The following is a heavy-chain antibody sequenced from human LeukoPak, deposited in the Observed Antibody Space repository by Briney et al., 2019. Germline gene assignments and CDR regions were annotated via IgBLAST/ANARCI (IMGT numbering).Heavy chain of an antibody. CDR3: ARGLWSVDLNH. CDR2: INHSGIT. V-gene: IGHV4-34*01. CDR1: GGSFSGYY. D-gene: IGHD3-3*01. Sequence: PSETLSLTCAVYGGSFSGYYWSWIRQPPGKGLEWIGEINHSGITNYNPSLESRVTISVDTSKNQFSLRLYSLTASDTAVYYCARGLWSVDLNHWGQGTLVTASS. J-gene: IGHJ5*02.